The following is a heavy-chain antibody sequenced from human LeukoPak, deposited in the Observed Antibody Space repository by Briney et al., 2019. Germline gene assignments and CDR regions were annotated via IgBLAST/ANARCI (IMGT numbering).Heavy chain of an antibody. CDR1: GGSISSSSYY. V-gene: IGHV4-39*07. J-gene: IGHJ5*02. CDR3: ARVKFYSSSWKDWFDP. CDR2: IYYSGST. Sequence: SETLSLTCTVSGGSISSSSYYWGWIRQPPGKGLEWIGSIYYSGSTYYNPSLMSRVTISVDTSKNQFSLKLSSVTAADTAVYYCARVKFYSSSWKDWFDPWGQGTLVTVSS. D-gene: IGHD6-13*01.